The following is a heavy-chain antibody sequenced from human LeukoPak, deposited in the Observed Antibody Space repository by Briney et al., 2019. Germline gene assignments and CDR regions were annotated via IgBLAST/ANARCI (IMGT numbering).Heavy chain of an antibody. D-gene: IGHD3-10*01. J-gene: IGHJ4*02. Sequence: PSETLSLTCTVSGGSISSSSYYWGWIRQPPGKGLEWIGSIYYSGSTYYNPSLKSRVTISVDTSKNQFSLKLSSVTAADTAVYYCARAGRLYGSGSYYFKYYFDHWGQGTLVTVSS. CDR2: IYYSGST. CDR1: GGSISSSSYY. CDR3: ARAGRLYGSGSYYFKYYFDH. V-gene: IGHV4-39*07.